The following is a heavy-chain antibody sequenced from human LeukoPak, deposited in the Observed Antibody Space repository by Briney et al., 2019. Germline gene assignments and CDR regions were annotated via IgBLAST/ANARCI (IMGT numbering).Heavy chain of an antibody. J-gene: IGHJ6*03. CDR2: IYYSGST. D-gene: IGHD2-2*01. CDR1: GGSISSYY. V-gene: IGHV4-59*01. Sequence: SETLSLTCTVSGGSISSYYWSWIRQPPGKGLEWIGYIYYSGSTNYNPSLKSRVTISVDTSKNQFSLKLSSVTAADTAVYYCAREDIVVVPPYYYYYMDVWGKGTTVTVSS. CDR3: AREDIVVVPPYYYYYMDV.